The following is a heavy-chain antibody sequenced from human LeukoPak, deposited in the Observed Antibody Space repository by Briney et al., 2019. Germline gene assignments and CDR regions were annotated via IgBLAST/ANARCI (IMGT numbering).Heavy chain of an antibody. J-gene: IGHJ4*02. CDR3: ARDRKAGYYYGSGPYWGY. CDR2: INPNSGGT. CDR1: GYTFTGYY. V-gene: IGHV1-2*02. D-gene: IGHD3-10*01. Sequence: GASVKVSCKASGYTFTGYYTHWVRQAPGQGLEWMGWINPNSGGTNYAQKFQGRVTMTRDTSISTAYMELSRLRSDDTAVYYCARDRKAGYYYGSGPYWGYWGKGTLVTVSS.